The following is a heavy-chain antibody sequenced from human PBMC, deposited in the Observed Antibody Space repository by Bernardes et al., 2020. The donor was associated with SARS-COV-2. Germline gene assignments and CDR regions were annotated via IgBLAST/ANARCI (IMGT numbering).Heavy chain of an antibody. Sequence: GSLRLSCAASAFTFSSYAMSWVRQAPGKGLEWVSAISGSGGTTFYADSVKGRFTISRDNSKNTLYLQMNGLRAEDTAVYYCAKDLVDHFQHWGQGTLVTVSS. CDR2: ISGSGGTT. J-gene: IGHJ1*01. V-gene: IGHV3-23*01. D-gene: IGHD3-9*01. CDR3: AKDLVDHFQH. CDR1: AFTFSSYA.